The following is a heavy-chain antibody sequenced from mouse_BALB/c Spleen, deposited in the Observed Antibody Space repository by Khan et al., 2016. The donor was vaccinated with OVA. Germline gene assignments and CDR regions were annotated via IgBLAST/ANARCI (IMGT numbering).Heavy chain of an antibody. CDR3: ASRGSTSWFAY. V-gene: IGHV1S135*01. D-gene: IGHD1-1*01. CDR2: INPFNGGT. J-gene: IGHJ3*01. CDR1: GYSFSTYY. Sequence: VQLQESGPELVKPGASVKLSCKASGYSFSTYYIHWVTRSHGKTLEWIGYINPFNGGTTYNQTFKGKATLTVDKSSSTAYMHLTSLTSEDSVVYSCASRGSTSWFAYWGRGTLVTVSA.